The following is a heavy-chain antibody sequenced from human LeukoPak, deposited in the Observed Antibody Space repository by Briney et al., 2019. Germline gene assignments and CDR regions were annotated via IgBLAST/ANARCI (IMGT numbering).Heavy chain of an antibody. V-gene: IGHV3-74*01. Sequence: GGSLRLSCAASGFSFSRFWMHWVRQVPGKGLVWISRITSDGRNIDYADSVKGRFTISRDDAKNTLYLQMNSLRPDDMAVYFCVREDIVVVTTLDHWGQGSLVIVSS. CDR3: VREDIVVVTTLDH. CDR1: GFSFSRFW. D-gene: IGHD2-21*02. CDR2: ITSDGRNI. J-gene: IGHJ4*02.